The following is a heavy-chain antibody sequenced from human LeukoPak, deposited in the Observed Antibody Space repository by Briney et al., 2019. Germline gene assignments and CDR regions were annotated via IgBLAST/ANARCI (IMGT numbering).Heavy chain of an antibody. CDR3: ARGGKGLYYYYYMDV. Sequence: SVKVSCKASGGTFSSYAISWVRQAPGQGLEWMGGIIPIFGTANYAQKFQGRVTITTDESTSTAYMELRSLRSDDTAVYYCARGGKGLYYYYYMDVWGKGTTVTVSS. D-gene: IGHD4-23*01. CDR1: GGTFSSYA. CDR2: IIPIFGTA. V-gene: IGHV1-69*05. J-gene: IGHJ6*03.